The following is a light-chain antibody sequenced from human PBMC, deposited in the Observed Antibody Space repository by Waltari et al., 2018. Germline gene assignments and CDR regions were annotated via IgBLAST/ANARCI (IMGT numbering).Light chain of an antibody. V-gene: IGLV1-47*01. CDR2: NDV. CDR1: SSNIGNDN. CDR3: VGWDGSLRAYV. J-gene: IGLJ1*01. Sequence: QPVLTQPPSASGTPGQRVTISCSGSSSNIGNDNVYWYQQLPGKAPKLLIYNDVQRPSGVPARFPGSKSGTSASLAISGLRSEDEADYYCVGWDGSLRAYVFGTGTMLTVL.